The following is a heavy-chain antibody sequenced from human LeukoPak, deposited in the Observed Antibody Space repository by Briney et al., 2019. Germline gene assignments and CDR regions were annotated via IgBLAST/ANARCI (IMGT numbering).Heavy chain of an antibody. CDR3: TTVLRGSQMAFDC. V-gene: IGHV3-15*01. CDR1: GFTFSNAW. Sequence: PGGSLRLSCAASGFTFSNAWMSWLRQAPGKGLEWVGRIKSKTDGGTTDYAAPVKGRFTISRDDSKNTLYLQMNSLKTEDTAVYYCTTVLRGSQMAFDCWGQGTLVTVSS. CDR2: IKSKTDGGTT. J-gene: IGHJ4*02. D-gene: IGHD5-24*01.